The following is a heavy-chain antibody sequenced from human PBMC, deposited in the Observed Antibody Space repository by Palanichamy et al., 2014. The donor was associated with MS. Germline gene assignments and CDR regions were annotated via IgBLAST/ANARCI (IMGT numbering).Heavy chain of an antibody. V-gene: IGHV3-74*01. CDR3: ARGTGYSSGSPDY. J-gene: IGHJ4*02. CDR1: GFTFSSYW. CDR2: INSDGSST. Sequence: EVQLVESGEALVQPGGPLRLSCAASGFTFSSYWMHWVRQAPGKGLVWVSRINSDGSSTSYADSVKGRFTISRDNAENTLYLQMNSLRAEDTAVYYCARGTGYSSGSPDYWGQGTLVTVSS. D-gene: IGHD6-19*01.